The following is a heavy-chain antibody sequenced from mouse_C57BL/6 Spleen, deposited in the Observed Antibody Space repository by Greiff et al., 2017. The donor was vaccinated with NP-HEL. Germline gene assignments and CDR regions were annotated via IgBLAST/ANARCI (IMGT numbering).Heavy chain of an antibody. Sequence: VQLQQSGTELVKPGASVKLSCKASGYTFTSYWMHWVKQRPGQGLEWIGNINPSNGGTNYNEKYKSKATLTVDKSSSTAYMQLSSLTSEDSAVYYCARYDGYYVEFDYWGQGTTLTVSS. D-gene: IGHD2-3*01. CDR3: ARYDGYYVEFDY. CDR2: INPSNGGT. J-gene: IGHJ2*01. V-gene: IGHV1-53*01. CDR1: GYTFTSYW.